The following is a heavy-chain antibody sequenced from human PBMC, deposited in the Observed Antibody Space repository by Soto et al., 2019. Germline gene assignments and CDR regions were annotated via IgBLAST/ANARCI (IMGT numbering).Heavy chain of an antibody. V-gene: IGHV1-24*01. Sequence: ASVKVSCKVSGYTLTELSMHWVRQAPGKGLEWMGGFDPEDGETIYAQKFQGRVTMTEDTSTDTAYMELSSLRSEDTAVYYCATTDILTGYDWFDPWGQGTLVTVS. D-gene: IGHD3-9*01. CDR1: GYTLTELS. CDR3: ATTDILTGYDWFDP. J-gene: IGHJ5*02. CDR2: FDPEDGET.